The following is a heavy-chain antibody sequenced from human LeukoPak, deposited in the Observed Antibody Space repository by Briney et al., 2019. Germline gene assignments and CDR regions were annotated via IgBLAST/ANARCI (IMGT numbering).Heavy chain of an antibody. J-gene: IGHJ4*02. CDR2: INHSGST. V-gene: IGHV4-34*01. D-gene: IGHD6-6*01. CDR3: ARDDASSSSFDY. CDR1: GGSFSGYY. Sequence: SETLSLTCAVYGGSFSGYYWSWIRQPPGKGLEWIGEINHSGSTNYNPSLKSRVTISVDTSKNQFSLKLSSVTAADTAVYYCARDDASSSSFDYWGQGTLVTVSS.